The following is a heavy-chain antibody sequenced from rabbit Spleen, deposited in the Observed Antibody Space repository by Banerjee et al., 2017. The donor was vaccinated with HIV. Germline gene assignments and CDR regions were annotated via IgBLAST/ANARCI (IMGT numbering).Heavy chain of an antibody. Sequence: QLVASGGGLVQPEGSLTLPCTASGFDISSYWMCWVRQAPGKGLEWIGYIDPIFGTTQYASWVNGRFTISSDNAQNTVDLQLNSLTVADTATYFCARDRGSGWDDAFDPWGQGTLVTVS. V-gene: IGHV1S7*01. D-gene: IGHD4-1*01. CDR1: GFDISSYW. J-gene: IGHJ2*01. CDR2: IDPIFGTT. CDR3: ARDRGSGWDDAFDP.